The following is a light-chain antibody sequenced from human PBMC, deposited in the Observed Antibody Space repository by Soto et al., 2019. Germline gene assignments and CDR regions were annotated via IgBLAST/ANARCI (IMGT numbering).Light chain of an antibody. J-gene: IGKJ1*01. CDR2: GAS. CDR3: QQYNNWPRT. CDR1: QSVSSN. Sequence: EIVMTQSPATLSVSPGERATLSCRASQSVSSNLAWYQQKPDQAPRLLIDGASTRATGIPARFSGSGSGTEFTITISSLQSEDFAVYYCQQYNNWPRTFGQGTKVDIK. V-gene: IGKV3-15*01.